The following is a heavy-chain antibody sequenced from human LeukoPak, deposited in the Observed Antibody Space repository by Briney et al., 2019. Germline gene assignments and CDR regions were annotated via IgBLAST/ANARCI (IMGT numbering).Heavy chain of an antibody. Sequence: GGSLRLSCAASGFTVSSNYMSWVRQAPGKGLEWVSVIYSGGSTYYADSVKGRFTISRDNSTNTLYLQRNSLRAEDTAVYYCARLKRRPAYFDYWGQGTLVTVSS. CDR2: IYSGGST. V-gene: IGHV3-53*01. CDR3: ARLKRRPAYFDY. CDR1: GFTVSSNY. J-gene: IGHJ4*02.